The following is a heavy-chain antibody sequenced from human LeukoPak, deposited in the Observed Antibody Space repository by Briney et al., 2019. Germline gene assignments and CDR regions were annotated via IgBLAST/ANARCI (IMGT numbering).Heavy chain of an antibody. CDR3: ARDIGSGGFDY. CDR2: IYYSGST. D-gene: IGHD1-14*01. J-gene: IGHJ4*02. Sequence: SETLSLTCTVSGGSISSGDYYWSWIRQPPGKGLEWIGYIYYSGSTYYNPSLKSRVTISVDTSKNQFSLKLSSVTAADTAVYYCARDIGSGGFDYWGQGTLVTVSS. CDR1: GGSISSGDYY. V-gene: IGHV4-30-4*01.